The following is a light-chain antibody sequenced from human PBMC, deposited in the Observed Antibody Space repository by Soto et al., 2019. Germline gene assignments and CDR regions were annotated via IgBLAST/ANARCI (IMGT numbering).Light chain of an antibody. CDR3: QQYNRYPS. Sequence: DIQMTMSPSTLCASVGDRVTITCRASQSISSWLAWYQQKPGKAPKLLIYDASSLESGVPSRFSGSGSGTEFTLTISSLQPDDFATYYCQQYNRYPSFGQGTKVEIK. J-gene: IGKJ1*01. CDR2: DAS. V-gene: IGKV1-5*01. CDR1: QSISSW.